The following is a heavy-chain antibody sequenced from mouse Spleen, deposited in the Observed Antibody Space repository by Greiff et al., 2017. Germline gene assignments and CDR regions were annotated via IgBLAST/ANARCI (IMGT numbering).Heavy chain of an antibody. CDR3: ARGGFGSYGFAY. CDR1: GYTFTDYY. J-gene: IGHJ3*01. D-gene: IGHD1-1*02. V-gene: IGHV1-26*01. Sequence: VQLKQSGPELVKPGASVKISCKASGYTFTDYYMNWVKQSHGKSLEWIGDINPNNGGTSYNQKFKGKATLTVDKSSSTAYMELRSLTSEDSAVYYCARGGFGSYGFAYWGQGTLVTVSA. CDR2: INPNNGGT.